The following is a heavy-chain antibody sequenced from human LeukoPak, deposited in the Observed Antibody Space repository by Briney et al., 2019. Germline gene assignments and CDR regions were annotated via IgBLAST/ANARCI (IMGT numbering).Heavy chain of an antibody. J-gene: IGHJ4*02. CDR1: GFTFSNFQ. V-gene: IGHV3-21*01. Sequence: GGSLRLSCAASGFTFSNFQMHWVRQAPGKGLEWVSSISGSSSYIYYVDSVQGRFTISRDNAKNSLYLQLNSLRAEDTAVYYCARVWGDIVVVPASPDYWGQGTLVTVSS. CDR2: ISGSSSYI. CDR3: ARVWGDIVVVPASPDY. D-gene: IGHD2-2*01.